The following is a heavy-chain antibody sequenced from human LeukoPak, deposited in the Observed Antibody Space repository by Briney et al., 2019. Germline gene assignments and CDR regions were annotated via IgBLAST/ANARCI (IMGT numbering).Heavy chain of an antibody. J-gene: IGHJ6*02. Sequence: GGSLRLSCAGSGFTFSSYGMHWVRRAPGKGLEWVAVISYDGSNKYYADSVKGRFTISRDKSKNTLYLQMNSLRAEDTAVYYCAKDLEFLAYGMDVWGQGTTVTVSS. V-gene: IGHV3-30*18. CDR3: AKDLEFLAYGMDV. CDR1: GFTFSSYG. CDR2: ISYDGSNK. D-gene: IGHD3-3*01.